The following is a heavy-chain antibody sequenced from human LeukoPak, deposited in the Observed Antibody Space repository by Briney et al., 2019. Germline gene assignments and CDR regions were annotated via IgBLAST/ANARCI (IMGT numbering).Heavy chain of an antibody. V-gene: IGHV3-23*01. CDR1: GLTFSSYA. Sequence: GGSLRLSCAASGLTFSSYAMSWVRQAPGKGLEWVSSISGSGDRTYYADSVKGRFTISRDNSKNTLYLQMNSLRAEDTAVYYCAKVLGPVARGYMDVWGKGTTVTVSS. J-gene: IGHJ6*03. CDR2: ISGSGDRT. D-gene: IGHD6-19*01. CDR3: AKVLGPVARGYMDV.